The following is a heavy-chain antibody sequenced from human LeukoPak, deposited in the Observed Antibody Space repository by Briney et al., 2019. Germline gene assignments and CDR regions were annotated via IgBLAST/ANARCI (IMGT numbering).Heavy chain of an antibody. CDR1: GGTFSSYA. V-gene: IGHV1-69*06. CDR2: IIPIFGTA. Sequence: SVKVSCKASGGTFSSYAISWVRQAPGQGLEWMGRIIPIFGTANYAQKFQGRVTITADKSTNTAYMELSSLRSEDTAVYYCASSLLRFLEWLFYEYWGQGTLVTVSS. J-gene: IGHJ4*02. D-gene: IGHD3-3*01. CDR3: ASSLLRFLEWLFYEY.